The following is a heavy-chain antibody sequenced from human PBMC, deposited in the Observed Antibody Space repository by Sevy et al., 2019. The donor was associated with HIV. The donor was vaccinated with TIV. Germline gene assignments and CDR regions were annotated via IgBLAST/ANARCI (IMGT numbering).Heavy chain of an antibody. CDR3: ARARDGSGSYSGYYYYGMDV. V-gene: IGHV3-21*01. Sequence: GGSLRLSCAASGFTFSSYSMNWVRQAPGKGLEWVSSISSSSSYIYYADSVKGRFTISGDNAKNSLYLQMNSLRAEDTAVYYCARARDGSGSYSGYYYYGMDVWGQGTTVTVSS. D-gene: IGHD3-10*01. CDR2: ISSSSSYI. CDR1: GFTFSSYS. J-gene: IGHJ6*02.